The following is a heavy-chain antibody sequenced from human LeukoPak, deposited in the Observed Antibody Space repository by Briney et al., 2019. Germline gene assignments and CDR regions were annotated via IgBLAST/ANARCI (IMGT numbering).Heavy chain of an antibody. V-gene: IGHV3-7*01. Sequence: GGSLRLSRAASGFTFTNNWMSWVRQAPGKGLEWVANIKSDGSEKYYVDSVEGRFTISRDNAKNTVSLQMDSLRGEDTAVYYCVRALGSPTADHWGQGTLVTVSS. CDR1: GFTFTNNW. J-gene: IGHJ4*02. D-gene: IGHD3-16*01. CDR3: VRALGSPTADH. CDR2: IKSDGSEK.